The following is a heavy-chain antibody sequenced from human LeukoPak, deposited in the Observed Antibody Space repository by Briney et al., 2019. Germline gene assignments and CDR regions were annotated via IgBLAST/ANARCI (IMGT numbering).Heavy chain of an antibody. J-gene: IGHJ4*02. V-gene: IGHV5-51*01. CDR2: IYPGDSDT. CDR1: GYSFTSYW. Sequence: GESLKISCKGSGYSFTSYWITWVRQMPGKGLEWMGIIYPGDSDTRYSPSFQGQVTISADKSISTAYLQWSSLKASDTAMYYRARSRPLYGGNSEFDYWGQGTLVTVSS. CDR3: ARSRPLYGGNSEFDY. D-gene: IGHD4-23*01.